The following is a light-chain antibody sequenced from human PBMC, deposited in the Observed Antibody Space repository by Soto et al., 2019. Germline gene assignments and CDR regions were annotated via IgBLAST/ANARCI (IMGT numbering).Light chain of an antibody. CDR2: AAS. J-gene: IGKJ2*01. CDR1: QGISNS. Sequence: DIQMTQSPSPMSASVGDRVTITCRASQGISNSLAWFQQKQGKVPKRLIYAASSLESGVPPRFSGSGSGTEFTLTISSLQPEDFATYYCLQHNSSPYTFGQGTKLEIK. V-gene: IGKV1-17*03. CDR3: LQHNSSPYT.